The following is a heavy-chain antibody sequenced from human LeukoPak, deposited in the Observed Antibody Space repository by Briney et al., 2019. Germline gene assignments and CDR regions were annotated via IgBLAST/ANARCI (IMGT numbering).Heavy chain of an antibody. J-gene: IGHJ6*02. CDR1: GFTFSSYS. D-gene: IGHD3-22*01. CDR2: ISSSSSYI. Sequence: PGGSLRLSCAASGFTFSSYSMNWVRQAPGKGLEWVSSISSSSSYIYYADSVKGRFTISRDNAKNSLYLQMNSLRAEDTALYYCAKDLSSAITSALVLDVWGQGTTVTVS. CDR3: AKDLSSAITSALVLDV. V-gene: IGHV3-21*04.